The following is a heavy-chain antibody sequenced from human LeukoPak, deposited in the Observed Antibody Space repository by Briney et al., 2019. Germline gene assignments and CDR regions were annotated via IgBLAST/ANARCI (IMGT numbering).Heavy chain of an antibody. D-gene: IGHD3-3*01. CDR1: GFTFSSYS. J-gene: IGHJ4*02. CDR2: ISSSSSYI. Sequence: GGSLRLSCAASGFTFSSYSMNWVREAPGKGLGWVSYISSSSSYIYYADSVKGRFTISRDNAKNSLYLQMNSLRAEDTAVYYCARSGNDFWSGSFDYWGQGTLVTVSS. V-gene: IGHV3-21*01. CDR3: ARSGNDFWSGSFDY.